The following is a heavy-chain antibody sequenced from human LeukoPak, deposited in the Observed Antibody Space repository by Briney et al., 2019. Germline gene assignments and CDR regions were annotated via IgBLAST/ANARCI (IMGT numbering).Heavy chain of an antibody. J-gene: IGHJ6*03. V-gene: IGHV1-2*02. D-gene: IGHD5-18*01. CDR3: ARAGGRGYSYGPEFYMDV. Sequence: GASVKVSCKASGYTFTGYYMHWVRQAPGQGLEWMGWINPNSGGTNYAQKFQGRVTMTRDTSISTAYMELSRLRSDDTAVYYCARAGGRGYSYGPEFYMDVWGKGTTVTVSS. CDR1: GYTFTGYY. CDR2: INPNSGGT.